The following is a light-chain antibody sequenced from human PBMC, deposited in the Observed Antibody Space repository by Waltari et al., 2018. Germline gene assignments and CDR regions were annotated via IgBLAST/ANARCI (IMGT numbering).Light chain of an antibody. CDR2: RDN. Sequence: SYELTQPLSVSVALGQTATITCRGNKIGRTNVHWYQQRPGQAPVLVIYRDNNRPSGIPERFSGSNSDNTATLTIDRAQAGDESDYYCQVWDSSTGVVFGGGTKLTVL. CDR1: KIGRTN. V-gene: IGLV3-9*01. CDR3: QVWDSSTGVV. J-gene: IGLJ2*01.